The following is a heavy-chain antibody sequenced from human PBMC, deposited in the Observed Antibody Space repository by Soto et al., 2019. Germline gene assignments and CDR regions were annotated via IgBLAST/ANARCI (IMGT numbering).Heavy chain of an antibody. CDR1: GFTVSSNY. D-gene: IGHD4-17*01. V-gene: IGHV3-53*01. Sequence: PGGSLRLSCAASGFTVSSNYMSWVRQAPGKGLEWVSVIYSGGSTYYADSVKGRFTISRDNSKNTLYLQMNSLRAEDTAVYYCVRLRRVGYYFDYWGQGTLVTVSS. CDR3: VRLRRVGYYFDY. J-gene: IGHJ4*02. CDR2: IYSGGST.